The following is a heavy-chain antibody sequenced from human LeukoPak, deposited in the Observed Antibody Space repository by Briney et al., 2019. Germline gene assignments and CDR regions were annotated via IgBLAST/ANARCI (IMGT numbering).Heavy chain of an antibody. J-gene: IGHJ4*02. CDR1: GYTFTSYG. CDR2: ISAYNGNT. V-gene: IGHV1-18*01. Sequence: ASVTVSCKASGYTFTSYGISWVRQAPGQGLEWMGWISAYNGNTNYAQKLQGRVTMTTDTSTSTAYMELRSLRSDDTAVYYCARDGVRYCSGGSCPRYFDYWGQGTLVTVSS. D-gene: IGHD2-15*01. CDR3: ARDGVRYCSGGSCPRYFDY.